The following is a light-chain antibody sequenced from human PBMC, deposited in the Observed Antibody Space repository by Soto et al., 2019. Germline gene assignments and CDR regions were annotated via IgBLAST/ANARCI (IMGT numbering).Light chain of an antibody. Sequence: DIQMTQSPPTLSASVGDRVTITCRASQSIDRWLAWYQQKPGKGPKILVYEASTLQSGVPSRFSGSGSGTEFTLTITNLQPDDFATYYCQQYDSWPLAFGGGTKVEIK. CDR2: EAS. CDR3: QQYDSWPLA. V-gene: IGKV1-5*03. CDR1: QSIDRW. J-gene: IGKJ4*01.